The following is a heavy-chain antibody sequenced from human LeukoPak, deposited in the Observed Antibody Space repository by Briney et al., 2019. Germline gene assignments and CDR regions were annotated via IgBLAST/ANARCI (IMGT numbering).Heavy chain of an antibody. V-gene: IGHV5-51*01. J-gene: IGHJ3*01. CDR2: IYPGDSGP. D-gene: IGHD1-26*01. CDR1: GYSFTTYC. Sequence: GESLKISCKVSGYSFTTYCIGWVRQMPGKGLEWMGIIYPGDSGPTYSPSFQGQVTISVDKSISTAYLQWSSLQASDTAMYYCGMSGDRVPLQDDVFDVWGQGTMVTVST. CDR3: GMSGDRVPLQDDVFDV.